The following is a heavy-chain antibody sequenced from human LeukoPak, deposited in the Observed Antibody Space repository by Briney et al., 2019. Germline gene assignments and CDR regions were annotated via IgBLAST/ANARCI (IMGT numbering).Heavy chain of an antibody. Sequence: SETLSLTCSVSGGSIRSGDHHWAWVRQPPGKGLEFIGSLDESGRPYYNRPLKSRVSISGDTSGKQFSLNLTSVTAADTAAYFCARDLGGYPFFMDVWGRGTTVIVSS. CDR3: ARDLGGYPFFMDV. V-gene: IGHV4-39*07. D-gene: IGHD2-15*01. CDR1: GGSIRSGDHH. CDR2: LDESGRP. J-gene: IGHJ6*03.